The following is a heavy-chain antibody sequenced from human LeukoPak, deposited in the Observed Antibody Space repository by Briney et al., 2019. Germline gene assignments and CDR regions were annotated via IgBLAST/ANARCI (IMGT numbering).Heavy chain of an antibody. Sequence: PSETLSLTCTVSGGPISSYYWSWIRPPPGKGREWIGYIYYSGSPNYNPYLKSRVTISVDTSKEQFSLKLSSVTAADTAVYYCARERRPYCSSTRCYSMFVDYWGQGTLVTVSS. CDR1: GGPISSYY. J-gene: IGHJ4*02. D-gene: IGHD2-2*01. CDR3: ARERRPYCSSTRCYSMFVDY. CDR2: IYYSGSP. V-gene: IGHV4-59*01.